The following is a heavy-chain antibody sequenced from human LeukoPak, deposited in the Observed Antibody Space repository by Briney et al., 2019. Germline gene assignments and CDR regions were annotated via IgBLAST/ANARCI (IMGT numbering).Heavy chain of an antibody. V-gene: IGHV3-30*02. CDR1: GFTFSSYG. CDR3: TRSLSSSWYFDYFDY. D-gene: IGHD6-13*01. J-gene: IGHJ4*02. Sequence: PGGSLRLSCAASGFTFSSYGMHWVRQAPGKGLEWVAFIRYDGSNKYYADSVKGRFTISRDNSKNTLYLQMNSLRAEDTAVYYCTRSLSSSWYFDYFDYWGQGTLVTVSS. CDR2: IRYDGSNK.